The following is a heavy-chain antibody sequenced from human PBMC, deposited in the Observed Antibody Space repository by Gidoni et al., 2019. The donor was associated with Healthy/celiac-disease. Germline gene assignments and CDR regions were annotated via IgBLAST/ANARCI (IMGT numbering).Heavy chain of an antibody. CDR1: GGSISSSSYY. Sequence: QLQLQESGPGLVKPSETLSLTCTVSGGSISSSSYYGGWIRQPPGKGLEWIGSIYYSGSTYYNPSLKSRVTISVDTSKNQFSLKLSSVTAADTAVYYCARHAIAAADPDYWGQGTLVTVSS. CDR3: ARHAIAAADPDY. D-gene: IGHD6-13*01. CDR2: IYYSGST. V-gene: IGHV4-39*01. J-gene: IGHJ4*02.